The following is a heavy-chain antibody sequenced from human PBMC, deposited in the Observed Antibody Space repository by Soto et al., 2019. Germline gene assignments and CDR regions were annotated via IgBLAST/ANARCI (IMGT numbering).Heavy chain of an antibody. CDR1: EFSFSSYA. J-gene: IGHJ4*02. D-gene: IGHD2-8*01. V-gene: IGHV3-23*01. CDR2: ITSLFRT. Sequence: PGGSLRLSCAATEFSFSSYAMIWVRQTPVNGLELVSSITSLFRTYYADSLKGRFSFSIDNSKNTCYLQLNILIAEDTSIYYCAKDRCTNGVCYFDHWGQGTLVTVSS. CDR3: AKDRCTNGVCYFDH.